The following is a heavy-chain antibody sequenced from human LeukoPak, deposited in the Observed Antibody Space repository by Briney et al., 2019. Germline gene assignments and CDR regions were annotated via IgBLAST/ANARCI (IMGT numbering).Heavy chain of an antibody. CDR1: GFTFSSYA. V-gene: IGHV3-23*01. CDR3: AKDATYYYGSGSYSSWFDP. CDR2: ISGSGGST. J-gene: IGHJ5*02. D-gene: IGHD3-10*01. Sequence: PGESLRLSCAASGFTFSSYAMSWVRQAPGKGLEWVSAISGSGGSTYYADSVKGRFTISRDNSKNTLYLQMNSLRAEDTAVYYCAKDATYYYGSGSYSSWFDPWGQGTLVTVSS.